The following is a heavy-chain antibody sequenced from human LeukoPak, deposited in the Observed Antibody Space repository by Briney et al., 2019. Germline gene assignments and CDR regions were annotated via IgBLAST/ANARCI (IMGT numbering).Heavy chain of an antibody. D-gene: IGHD1/OR15-1a*01. V-gene: IGHV3-23*01. CDR2: VSAGGIT. CDR1: GFTFDNYA. Sequence: GGSLRLSCAASGFTFDNYAMSCARQVPGKGLDSVSAVSAGGITHYGDSARGRFTVSRDNSRNTLYLEMDNLRVEDTAVYYCAKRLYLEELPGSFFDHWGQGTLVTVSS. CDR3: AKRLYLEELPGSFFDH. J-gene: IGHJ4*02.